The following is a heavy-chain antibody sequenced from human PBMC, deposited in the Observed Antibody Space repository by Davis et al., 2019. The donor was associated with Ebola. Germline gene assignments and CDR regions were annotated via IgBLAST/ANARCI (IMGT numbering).Heavy chain of an antibody. J-gene: IGHJ6*02. CDR1: GFTFSSYW. V-gene: IGHV3-7*03. D-gene: IGHD3-3*01. Sequence: PSETLSLTCAASGFTFSSYWMSWVRQAPGKGLEWVANIKQDGSEKYYVDSVKGRFTISRDNAKNSLYLQMNSLRAEDTAVYYCARDGTHYDFWSGPRDVWGQGTTVTVSS. CDR2: IKQDGSEK. CDR3: ARDGTHYDFWSGPRDV.